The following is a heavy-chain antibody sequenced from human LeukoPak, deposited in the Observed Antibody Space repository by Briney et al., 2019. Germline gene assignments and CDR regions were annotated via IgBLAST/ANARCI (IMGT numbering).Heavy chain of an antibody. D-gene: IGHD3-10*01. Sequence: ASVKVSCKASGYTFTSYDINWVRQATGQGLEWMGWMNPNSGNTGYAQKFQGRVTMTRNTSISTAYMEPSSLRSEDTAVYYCARGLGSGSYYYYYMDVWGKGTTVTISS. CDR2: MNPNSGNT. J-gene: IGHJ6*03. CDR3: ARGLGSGSYYYYYMDV. CDR1: GYTFTSYD. V-gene: IGHV1-8*01.